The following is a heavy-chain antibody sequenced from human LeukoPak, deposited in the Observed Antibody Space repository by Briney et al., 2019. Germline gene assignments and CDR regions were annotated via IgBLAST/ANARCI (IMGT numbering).Heavy chain of an antibody. V-gene: IGHV3-30*18. CDR2: ISYDGSNK. CDR1: GFTFSSYG. D-gene: IGHD3-10*01. J-gene: IGHJ4*02. CDR3: AKSRVVWFGEYDY. Sequence: GGSLRLSCAASGFTFSSYGMHWVRQAPGKGLEWVAVISYDGSNKYYADSVKGRFTISRDNSKNTLYLQMNGLRAEDTAVYYCAKSRVVWFGEYDYWGQGTLVTVSS.